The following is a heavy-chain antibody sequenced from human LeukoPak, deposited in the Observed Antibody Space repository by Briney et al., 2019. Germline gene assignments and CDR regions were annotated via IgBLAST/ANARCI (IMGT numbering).Heavy chain of an antibody. V-gene: IGHV4-34*01. J-gene: IGHJ4*02. CDR1: GGSFSGYY. CDR2: INHSGST. CDR3: ARDLRGVVRGVIIRGPLDY. Sequence: SETLSLTCAVYGGSFSGYYWSWIRQPPGKGLEWIGEINHSGSTNYNPSLKSRVTISVDTSKNQFSLKLSSVTAADTAVYYCARDLRGVVRGVIIRGPLDYWGQGTLVTVSS. D-gene: IGHD3-10*01.